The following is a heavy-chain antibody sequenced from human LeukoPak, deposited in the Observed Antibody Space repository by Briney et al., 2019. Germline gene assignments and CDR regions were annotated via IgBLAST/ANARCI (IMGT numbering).Heavy chain of an antibody. CDR1: GFTLDDYG. J-gene: IGHJ4*02. CDR3: ARGVPRGYSGQCDY. CDR2: IKWNVGSI. D-gene: IGHD5-12*01. Sequence: TGGSLSLSCASSGFTLDDYGMSGVRQCPGKGLEGVSGIKWNVGSIGYADSVKGRLTISRDNAKNSLYLQMNSLRAEDTDLYYCARGVPRGYSGQCDYWGQGTLVTVSS. V-gene: IGHV3-20*04.